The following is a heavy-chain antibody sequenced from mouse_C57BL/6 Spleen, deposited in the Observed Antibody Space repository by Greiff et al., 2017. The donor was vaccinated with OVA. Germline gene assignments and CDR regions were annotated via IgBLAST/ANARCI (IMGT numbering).Heavy chain of an antibody. J-gene: IGHJ3*01. CDR2: IRLKSDNYAT. Sequence: EVQVVESGGGLVQPGGSMKLSCVASGFTFSNYWMNWVRQSPEKGLEWVAQIRLKSDNYATHYAESVKGRFTISRDDSKSSVYLHINILCAVDTCIYYCTCGYSVFAYWGQGTLVTVSA. CDR1: GFTFSNYW. D-gene: IGHD2-3*01. V-gene: IGHV6-3*01. CDR3: TCGYSVFAY.